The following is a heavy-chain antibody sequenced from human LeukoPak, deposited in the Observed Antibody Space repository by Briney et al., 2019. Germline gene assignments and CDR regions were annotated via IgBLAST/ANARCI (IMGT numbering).Heavy chain of an antibody. CDR3: ARANALCCSSTSCLFDY. Sequence: GASVKVTCKASGYTFTDYYIHWVRQAPGQGLEWMAWINPNSGGTYYAQNFHDRITLTRDTSISTAYMELSRLRSDDTAIYYCARANALCCSSTSCLFDYWGQGTLVTVPS. CDR2: INPNSGGT. CDR1: GYTFTDYY. J-gene: IGHJ4*02. V-gene: IGHV1-2*02. D-gene: IGHD2-2*01.